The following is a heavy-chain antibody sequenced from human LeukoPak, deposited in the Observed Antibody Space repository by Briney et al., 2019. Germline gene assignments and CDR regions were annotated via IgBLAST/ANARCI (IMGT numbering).Heavy chain of an antibody. CDR3: ARGYDSSVDAFDI. D-gene: IGHD3-22*01. J-gene: IGHJ3*02. CDR2: IIPIFGTA. Sequence: SVKVSCKASGGTFSSYAISWVRQAPGQGLEWMGGIIPIFGTANYAQKFQGRVTITTGESTSTAYMELSSLRSEDTAVYYCARGYDSSVDAFDIWGQGTMVTVSS. V-gene: IGHV1-69*05. CDR1: GGTFSSYA.